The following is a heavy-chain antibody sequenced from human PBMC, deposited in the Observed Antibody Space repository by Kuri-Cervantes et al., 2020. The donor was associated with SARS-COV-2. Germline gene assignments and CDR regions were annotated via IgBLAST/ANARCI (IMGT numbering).Heavy chain of an antibody. CDR2: ISSNGGST. CDR3: AKDFFASTGWYFDL. J-gene: IGHJ2*01. CDR1: GFTFGGYA. V-gene: IGHV3-64*01. D-gene: IGHD3-9*01. Sequence: GGSLRLSCAASGFTFGGYAMHWVRQAPGKGLECVSDISSNGGSTDYANSVKGRFTISRDNSKNSLYLQMDTLRAEDTAVYSCAKDFFASTGWYFDLWGRGTLVTVSS.